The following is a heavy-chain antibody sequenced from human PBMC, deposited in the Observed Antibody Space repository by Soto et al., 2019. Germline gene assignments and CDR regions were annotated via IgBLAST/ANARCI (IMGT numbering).Heavy chain of an antibody. CDR1: GFTFSSYA. CDR3: VKDLILTYDYDSSGLRYFDY. CDR2: ISGSGGST. J-gene: IGHJ4*02. Sequence: GGSLRLSCAASGFTFSSYAMSWVRQAPGKGLEWVSAISGSGGSTYYADSVKGRFTISRDNSKNTLYLQMNSLRVEDTAIYYCVKDLILTYDYDSSGLRYFDYWGQGTLVTVSS. D-gene: IGHD3-22*01. V-gene: IGHV3-23*01.